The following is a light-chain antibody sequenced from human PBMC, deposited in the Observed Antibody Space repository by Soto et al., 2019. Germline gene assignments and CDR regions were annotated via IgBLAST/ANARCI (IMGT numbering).Light chain of an antibody. J-gene: IGLJ2*01. Sequence: QSVLPQPPSVSAAPGPRVTISCSGSSSNIGNYYVSLYQQLPRTAPKLLIYDNNKRPSGIPDRFSGSKSGTSATLDITGVETGDEADYYCGAWESSLSAVVFGGGTKLTVL. CDR2: DNN. CDR1: SSNIGNYY. V-gene: IGLV1-51*01. CDR3: GAWESSLSAVV.